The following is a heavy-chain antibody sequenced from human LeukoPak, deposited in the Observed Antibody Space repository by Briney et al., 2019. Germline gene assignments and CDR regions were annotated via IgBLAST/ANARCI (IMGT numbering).Heavy chain of an antibody. CDR2: ISESGVTT. D-gene: IGHD3-10*01. V-gene: IGHV3-23*01. Sequence: GGSLRLSCAASGFTFRNYALSWVRQAPGKGLEWVSSISESGVTTYYADSVKGRFTISRDNSKNTLFLQMSSLRVDDTAVYFWARFRSANILGGGLDLWGQGNL. CDR3: ARFRSANILGGGLDL. CDR1: GFTFRNYA. J-gene: IGHJ5*02.